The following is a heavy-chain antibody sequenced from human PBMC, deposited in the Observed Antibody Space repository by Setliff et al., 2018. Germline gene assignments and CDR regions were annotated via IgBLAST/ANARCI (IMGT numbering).Heavy chain of an antibody. Sequence: SETLSLTCTVSGDSTSSGDYFWSWIRQPPGKGLEWIAYIYHSGSAYYNPSLKSRVTMSVDTSKNQFSLHLTSVTAADTAVYYCAREVGTSTSSDAFEVWGQGMMVTVSS. CDR3: AREVGTSTSSDAFEV. V-gene: IGHV4-30-4*08. D-gene: IGHD1-26*01. J-gene: IGHJ3*01. CDR2: IYHSGSA. CDR1: GDSTSSGDYF.